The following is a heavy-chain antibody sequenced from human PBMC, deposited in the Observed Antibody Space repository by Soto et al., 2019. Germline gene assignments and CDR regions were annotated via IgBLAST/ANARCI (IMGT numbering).Heavy chain of an antibody. CDR1: GGSVSSGSYY. Sequence: SETLSLTCTVSGGSVSSGSYYWSWIRQPPGKGLEWIGYIYYSGSTNYNPSLKSRVTISVDTSKNQFSLKLSSVTAADTAVYCCARAPITMIVVVTGIDYWGQGTLVTVSS. V-gene: IGHV4-61*01. CDR2: IYYSGST. J-gene: IGHJ4*02. D-gene: IGHD3-22*01. CDR3: ARAPITMIVVVTGIDY.